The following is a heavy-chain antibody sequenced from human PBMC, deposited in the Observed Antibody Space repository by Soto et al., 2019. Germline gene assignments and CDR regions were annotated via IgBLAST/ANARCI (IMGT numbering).Heavy chain of an antibody. D-gene: IGHD3-16*01. CDR3: AREGESLFFDY. CDR2: IWYDGSNK. Sequence: QVQLVESGGGVVQPGRSLRLSCAASGFTFSSYGMHWVRQAPGKGLEWVAVIWYDGSNKYYADSVKGRFTISRDNSTNTLYLQMNSLRAEDTAVYYCAREGESLFFDYWGQGTLVTVSS. CDR1: GFTFSSYG. V-gene: IGHV3-33*01. J-gene: IGHJ4*02.